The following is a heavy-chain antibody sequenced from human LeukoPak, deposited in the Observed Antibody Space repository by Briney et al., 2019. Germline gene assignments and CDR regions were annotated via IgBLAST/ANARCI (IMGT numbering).Heavy chain of an antibody. Sequence: GGSLRLSCAASGFTFSSYWMSWVRQAPGKGLEWVANIKQDGSEKYYVDSVKGRFTISRDNSKNTLYLQMNSLRAEDTAVYYCARGTVVVIAHGVAFDIWGRGTMVTVSS. D-gene: IGHD3-22*01. CDR1: GFTFSSYW. V-gene: IGHV3-7*03. CDR2: IKQDGSEK. CDR3: ARGTVVVIAHGVAFDI. J-gene: IGHJ3*02.